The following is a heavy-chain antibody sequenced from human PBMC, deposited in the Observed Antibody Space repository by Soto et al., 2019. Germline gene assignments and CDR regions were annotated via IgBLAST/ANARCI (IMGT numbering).Heavy chain of an antibody. Sequence: GSLRLSCAASGFTFISYAMSWVRQAPGKGLEWVSAISGSGGSTYYADSVKGRFTISRDNSENTLYLQLNSLRAEDTAVYYCAKDSGGYCSSTSCYAFEYWGQGTLVTVSS. CDR2: ISGSGGST. J-gene: IGHJ4*02. CDR3: AKDSGGYCSSTSCYAFEY. V-gene: IGHV3-23*01. CDR1: GFTFISYA. D-gene: IGHD2-2*01.